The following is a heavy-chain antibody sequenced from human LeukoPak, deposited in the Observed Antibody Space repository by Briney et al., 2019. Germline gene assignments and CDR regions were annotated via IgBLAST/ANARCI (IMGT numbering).Heavy chain of an antibody. V-gene: IGHV1-69*04. D-gene: IGHD2-21*02. CDR1: GYTFTGYY. J-gene: IGHJ6*02. CDR3: ARDNIVVVTTLPYYYYGMDV. CDR2: IIPILGIA. Sequence: SVKVSCKASGYTFTGYYMHWVRQAPGQGLEWMGRIIPILGIANYAQKFQGRVTITADKSTSTAYMELSSLRSEDTAVYYCARDNIVVVTTLPYYYYGMDVWGQGTTVTVSS.